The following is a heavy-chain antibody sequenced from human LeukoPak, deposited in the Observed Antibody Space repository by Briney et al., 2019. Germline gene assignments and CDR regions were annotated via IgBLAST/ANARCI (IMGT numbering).Heavy chain of an antibody. CDR2: INPNSGGT. V-gene: IGHV1-2*02. J-gene: IGHJ4*02. D-gene: IGHD3-22*01. Sequence: SVKVSCKASGYTFTGYYIHWLRQAPGQGLEWMGWINPNSGGTNYAQKFQGRVTMTRDTSISTAYMELNRLRSDDTAVYYCARGRSTAQYYYDSSGYYNYWGQGTLVTVSS. CDR1: GYTFTGYY. CDR3: ARGRSTAQYYYDSSGYYNY.